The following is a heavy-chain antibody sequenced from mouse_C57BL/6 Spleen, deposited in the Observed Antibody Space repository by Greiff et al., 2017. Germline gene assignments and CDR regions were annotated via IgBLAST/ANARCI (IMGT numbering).Heavy chain of an antibody. D-gene: IGHD2-4*01. CDR1: GFNIKNTY. Sequence: VHVKQSVAELVRPGASVKLSCTASGFNIKNTYMHWVKQRPEQGLEWIGRIDPANGNTKYAPKFQGKATITADTSSNPAYLQLSSLTSEDTAIYYCASGYDYDWYFDVWGTGTTVTVSS. CDR2: IDPANGNT. V-gene: IGHV14-3*01. CDR3: ASGYDYDWYFDV. J-gene: IGHJ1*03.